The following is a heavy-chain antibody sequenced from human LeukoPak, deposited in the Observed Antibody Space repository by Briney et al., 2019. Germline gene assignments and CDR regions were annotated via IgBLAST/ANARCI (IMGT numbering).Heavy chain of an antibody. Sequence: GASVKVSCKASGYTFTSYDINWVRQATGQGLEWMGWMNPNSGNTGYAQKFQGRVTMTRNTSISTAYMELSSLRSEDTAVYYCARAGGYCGRISCPYYFDYWGQGSRVAVSS. J-gene: IGHJ4*02. V-gene: IGHV1-8*01. D-gene: IGHD2-15*01. CDR3: ARAGGYCGRISCPYYFDY. CDR2: MNPNSGNT. CDR1: GYTFTSYD.